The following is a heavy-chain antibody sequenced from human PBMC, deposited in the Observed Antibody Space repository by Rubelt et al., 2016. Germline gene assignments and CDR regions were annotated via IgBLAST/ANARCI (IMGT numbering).Heavy chain of an antibody. CDR2: ITIYGIIT. D-gene: IGHD6-13*01. J-gene: IGHJ4*02. Sequence: EMQLVESGGGLVHHVGSLRLSCAASGFIFSNYYIHWVRHSPGTGLLWISRITIYGIITTYAAHVKGRYTNSRDNAKNTLYLQMNRPRAEDTAVYDCGSSSLDYWGQGTLVTVSS. CDR3: GSSSLDY. V-gene: IGHV3-74*01. CDR1: GFIFSNYY.